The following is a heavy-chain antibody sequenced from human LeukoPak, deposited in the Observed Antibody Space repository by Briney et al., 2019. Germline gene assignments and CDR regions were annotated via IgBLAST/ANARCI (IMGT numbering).Heavy chain of an antibody. CDR1: GGSISSYY. D-gene: IGHD6-13*01. J-gene: IGHJ2*01. CDR2: IYYSGRT. CDR3: TAASGSYLYFDL. V-gene: IGHV4-59*08. Sequence: SETLSLTCTVSGGSISSYYWSWVRQPPGKGLEWIGFIYYSGRTKYNPSLNSRLTLSVDTSKSHFSLRLSSVTAADTAVYYCTAASGSYLYFDLWGRGTLVTVSS.